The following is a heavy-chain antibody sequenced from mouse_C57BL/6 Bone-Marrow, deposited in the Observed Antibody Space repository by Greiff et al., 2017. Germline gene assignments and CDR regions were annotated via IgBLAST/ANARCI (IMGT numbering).Heavy chain of an antibody. J-gene: IGHJ4*01. Sequence: QVQLQQPGAELVKPGASVKMSCKASGYTFTSYWITWVKQRPGQGLEWIGDIYPGSGSTNYNEKFKSKATLTVDTSSSTAYMQLRSLTSEDSAVYYCTRLPSITTVVDYYAMDYWGQGTSVTVSS. CDR1: GYTFTSYW. CDR3: TRLPSITTVVDYYAMDY. D-gene: IGHD1-1*01. V-gene: IGHV1-55*01. CDR2: IYPGSGST.